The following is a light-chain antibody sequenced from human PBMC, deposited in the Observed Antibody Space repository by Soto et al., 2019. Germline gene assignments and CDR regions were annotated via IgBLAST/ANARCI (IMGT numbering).Light chain of an antibody. CDR2: VAS. J-gene: IGKJ1*01. Sequence: EIVLTQSPGTLSLSPGERATLSCRASQSVGGSYLAWFQQKPGQAPRLLIYVASTRATGVPDRFSGSGSATDFSLTITGLEPEDFAVYYCQHYCSSPWTFGQGTKVEIK. CDR3: QHYCSSPWT. V-gene: IGKV3-20*01. CDR1: QSVGGSY.